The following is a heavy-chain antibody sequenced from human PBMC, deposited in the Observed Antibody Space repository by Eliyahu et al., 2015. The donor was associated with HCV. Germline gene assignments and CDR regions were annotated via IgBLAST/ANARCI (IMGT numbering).Heavy chain of an antibody. CDR3: AREVIPITGTTWDYYYGMDV. J-gene: IGHJ6*02. V-gene: IGHV3-33*01. Sequence: QVQLVESGGGVVQPGXSLRLSCAASGFPFSXXXMXXVRQAPGKGLEWVAVIWYDGSNKYYADSVKGRFTISRDNSKNTLYLQMNSLRAEDTAVYYCAREVIPITGTTWDYYYGMDVWGQGTTVTVSS. CDR2: IWYDGSNK. D-gene: IGHD1-20*01. CDR1: GFPFSXXX.